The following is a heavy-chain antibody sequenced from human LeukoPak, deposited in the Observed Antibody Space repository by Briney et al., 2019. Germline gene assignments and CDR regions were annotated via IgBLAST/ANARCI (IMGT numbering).Heavy chain of an antibody. D-gene: IGHD1-26*01. V-gene: IGHV4-34*01. Sequence: SETLSLTCAVYSGSFSNYYWSWIRQPPGKGLEWIGEINQSGSTNYNPSLKSRVTISVDTSKNHFSLKLSSVTTADTAVYYCARGALKWELPPIRARKSYYFDYWGQGTLVTVSS. J-gene: IGHJ4*02. CDR3: ARGALKWELPPIRARKSYYFDY. CDR2: INQSGST. CDR1: SGSFSNYY.